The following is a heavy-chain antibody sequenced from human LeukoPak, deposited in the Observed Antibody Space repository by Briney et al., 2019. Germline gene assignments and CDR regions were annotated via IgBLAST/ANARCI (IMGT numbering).Heavy chain of an antibody. CDR1: GYTFTSYG. D-gene: IGHD5-18*01. CDR3: ARDAKIQRHFDY. V-gene: IGHV1-18*01. Sequence: GASVKVSCKASGYTFTSYGISWVRQAPGQGLERMGWISGYNGNTNYAQKLQGRVTMTTDTSTSTAYMELRSLRSDDTAVYYCARDAKIQRHFDYWGQGTLVTVSS. CDR2: ISGYNGNT. J-gene: IGHJ4*02.